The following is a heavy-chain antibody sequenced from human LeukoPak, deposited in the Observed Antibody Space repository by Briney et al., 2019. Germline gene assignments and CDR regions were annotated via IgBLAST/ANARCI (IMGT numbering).Heavy chain of an antibody. CDR2: INPNSGGT. D-gene: IGHD1-26*01. Sequence: ASVKVSCKASAYTFTGYYIHWVRQAPGQGLEWMGRINPNSGGTNYAQKFQGRVTMTRDTSISTAYMELSRLRSDDTAVYYCASGMGSIDSGSYLFDNWGQGTLVTVSS. CDR1: AYTFTGYY. CDR3: ASGMGSIDSGSYLFDN. J-gene: IGHJ5*02. V-gene: IGHV1-2*06.